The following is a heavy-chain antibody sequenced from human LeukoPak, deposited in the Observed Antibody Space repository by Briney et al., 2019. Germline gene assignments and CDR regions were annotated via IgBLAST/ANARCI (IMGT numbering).Heavy chain of an antibody. CDR1: GFSLSTSEEA. CDR3: AHRSLGYFDY. D-gene: IGHD6-13*01. J-gene: IGHJ4*02. CDR2: IYWHEEI. V-gene: IGHV2-5*01. Sequence: SGPTPVNPTQTLTLTCSFSGFSLSTSEEAVGWIRQPPGKALEWLALIYWHEEIHYSPSLKSRLTITKDTAKNQVVLTVTNMDPVDAATYYCAHRSLGYFDYWGQGTLVTVSS.